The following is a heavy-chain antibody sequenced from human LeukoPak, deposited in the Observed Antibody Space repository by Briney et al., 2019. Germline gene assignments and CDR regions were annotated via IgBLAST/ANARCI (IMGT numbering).Heavy chain of an antibody. J-gene: IGHJ4*02. D-gene: IGHD2-2*01. CDR2: INHSEST. CDR3: ARGRIYCSSTSCYVAANQFDY. Sequence: SETLSLTCAVYGGSFSGYYWSWIRQPPGKGLEWIGEINHSESTNYNPSLKSRVTISVDTSKNQFSLKLSSVTAADTAVYYCARGRIYCSSTSCYVAANQFDYWGQGTLVTVSS. CDR1: GGSFSGYY. V-gene: IGHV4-34*01.